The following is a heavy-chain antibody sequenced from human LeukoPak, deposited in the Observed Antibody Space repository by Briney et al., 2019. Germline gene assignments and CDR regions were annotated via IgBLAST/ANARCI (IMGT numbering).Heavy chain of an antibody. V-gene: IGHV3-33*03. Sequence: GGSLRLSCAASGFTFSSYGMHWIRQAPGKGLEWVAVIWYDGSNKFYTDSVKGRFTISRDNAKNSLSLQMNSLRGEDTAVYYCAKLVGATSDYFDPWGQGTLVTVSS. CDR3: AKLVGATSDYFDP. D-gene: IGHD1-26*01. CDR2: IWYDGSNK. J-gene: IGHJ5*02. CDR1: GFTFSSYG.